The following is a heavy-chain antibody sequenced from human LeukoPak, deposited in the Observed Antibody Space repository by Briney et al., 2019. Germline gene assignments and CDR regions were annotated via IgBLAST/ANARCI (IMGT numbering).Heavy chain of an antibody. CDR1: GGSISSYY. Sequence: SETLSLTCTVSGGSISSYYWSWIRQPPGKGLEWIGYIYYSGSTNYNPSLKGRVTISVDTSKNQFSLKLSSVTAADTAVYFCARGPYSYDSSGAFDIWGQGTMVTVSS. CDR3: ARGPYSYDSSGAFDI. D-gene: IGHD3-22*01. CDR2: IYYSGST. V-gene: IGHV4-59*08. J-gene: IGHJ3*02.